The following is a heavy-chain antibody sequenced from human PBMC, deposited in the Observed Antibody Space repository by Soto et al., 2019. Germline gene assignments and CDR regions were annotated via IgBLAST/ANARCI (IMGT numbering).Heavy chain of an antibody. D-gene: IGHD6-13*01. J-gene: IGHJ4*02. CDR3: ARRSSWYGFDY. CDR1: GYSFTSYW. CDR2: IYPGDSDT. Sequence: GESLKISWKGSGYSFTSYWIGWVRQMPGKGLEWRGIIYPGDSDTRYSPSFQGQVTISADKSISTAYLQWSSLKASDTAMYYCARRSSWYGFDYWGQGTLVTVSS. V-gene: IGHV5-51*01.